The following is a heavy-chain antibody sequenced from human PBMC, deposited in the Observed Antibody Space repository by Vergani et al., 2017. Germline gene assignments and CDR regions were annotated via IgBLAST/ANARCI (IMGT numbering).Heavy chain of an antibody. CDR2: FDPEDGET. Sequence: QVQLVQSGAEVKKPGASVKVSCKVSGYTLTELSMPWVRQAPGKGLEWMGGFDPEDGETIYAQKFQGRVTMTEDTSTDTAYMELSRLRSEDTAVYYCATFSGSYTLDAFDIWGQGTMVTVSS. CDR3: ATFSGSYTLDAFDI. D-gene: IGHD1-26*01. V-gene: IGHV1-24*01. CDR1: GYTLTELS. J-gene: IGHJ3*02.